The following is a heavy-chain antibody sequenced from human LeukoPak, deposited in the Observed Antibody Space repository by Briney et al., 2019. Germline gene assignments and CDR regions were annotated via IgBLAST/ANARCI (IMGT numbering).Heavy chain of an antibody. V-gene: IGHV3-21*01. D-gene: IGHD3-10*01. CDR2: ISSSSSYI. CDR3: VRDVRYYYGSGSYPW. J-gene: IGHJ4*02. Sequence: GGSLRLSCAASGFTFSSYSMNWVRQAPGKGLEWVSSISSSSSYIYYADSVKGRFTISRDNAKNALYLQMNSLRAEDTAVYYCVRDVRYYYGSGSYPWWGQGTLVTVSS. CDR1: GFTFSSYS.